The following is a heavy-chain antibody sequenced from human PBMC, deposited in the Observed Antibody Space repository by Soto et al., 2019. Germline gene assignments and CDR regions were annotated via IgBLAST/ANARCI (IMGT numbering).Heavy chain of an antibody. V-gene: IGHV1-8*01. J-gene: IGHJ5*02. D-gene: IGHD2-15*01. CDR2: MNPNSGNT. Sequence: XSVKVSFKASGYTFTSYDINWVRQATGQGLEWMGWMNPNSGNTGYAQKFQGRVTMTRNTSISTAYMELSSLRSEDTAVYYCARVYCSGGSCYGWFDPWGQGTLVTVSS. CDR1: GYTFTSYD. CDR3: ARVYCSGGSCYGWFDP.